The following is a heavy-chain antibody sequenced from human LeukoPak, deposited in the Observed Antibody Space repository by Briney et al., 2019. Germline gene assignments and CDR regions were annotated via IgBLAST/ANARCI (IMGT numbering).Heavy chain of an antibody. CDR3: ARSYYYDSSGYRSQAHAEYFQH. CDR2: IIPIFGTA. Sequence: GVSVKVSCKASGGTFSSYAISWVRQAPGQGLEWMGGIIPIFGTANYAQKFQGRVTITTDESTSTAYMELSSLRSEDTAVYYCARSYYYDSSGYRSQAHAEYFQHWGQGTLVTVSS. CDR1: GGTFSSYA. V-gene: IGHV1-69*05. D-gene: IGHD3-22*01. J-gene: IGHJ1*01.